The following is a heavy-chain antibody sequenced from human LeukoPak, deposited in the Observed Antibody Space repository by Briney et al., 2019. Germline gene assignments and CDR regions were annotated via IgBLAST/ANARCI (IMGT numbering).Heavy chain of an antibody. D-gene: IGHD3-10*01. Sequence: GGSVTLSCAASGFTFSGFALLWVRQASGKGREGGGRLRSTANGYATAYAASVKGRFTISRDDSKNTAYLQMDSLKTEDTAVYYCTGNYYGSGSYADFDYWGQGTLVTVSS. CDR2: LRSTANGYAT. CDR3: TGNYYGSGSYADFDY. CDR1: GFTFSGFA. V-gene: IGHV3-73*01. J-gene: IGHJ4*02.